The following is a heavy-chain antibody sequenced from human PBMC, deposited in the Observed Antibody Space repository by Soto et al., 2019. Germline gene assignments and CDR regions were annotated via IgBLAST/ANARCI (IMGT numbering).Heavy chain of an antibody. CDR2: IYPGDSDT. D-gene: IGHD2-15*01. CDR1: GYSFTSYW. J-gene: IGHJ4*02. Sequence: GGSLRLSCKGSGYSFTSYWIGWVRQMPGKGLEWMGIIYPGDSDTRYSPSFQGQVTISTDKSISTAYLQWSSLKASDTAMYYCARSSLLLRGYYFDYWGQGTLVTVSS. V-gene: IGHV5-51*01. CDR3: ARSSLLLRGYYFDY.